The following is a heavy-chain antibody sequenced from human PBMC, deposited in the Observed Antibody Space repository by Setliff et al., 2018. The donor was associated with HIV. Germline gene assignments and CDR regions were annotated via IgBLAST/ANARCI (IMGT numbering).Heavy chain of an antibody. CDR1: GFTFSSYA. V-gene: IGHV3-30*01. J-gene: IGHJ4*02. CDR2: ISYDGSNK. CDR3: AREGFFRDYFDY. Sequence: GGSLRLSCAASGFTFSSYAMHWVRQAPGKGLEWVAVISYDGSNKYYADSVKGRFTISRDNFKNTLYLQMNSLRAEDTAVYYCAREGFFRDYFDYWGQGTLVTVSS.